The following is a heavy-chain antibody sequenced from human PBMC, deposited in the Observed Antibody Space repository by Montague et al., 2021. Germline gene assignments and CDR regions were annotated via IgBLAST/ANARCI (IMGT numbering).Heavy chain of an antibody. CDR3: ARRKRILYRQPSSSYYYYGIDV. Sequence: SETLSLTCAVYAGSFSGYYWSWIRQPPGKGLEWIGEIHHSGSTNYNPSLKSRVTISVDTSKNQFSLKLSSVTAADTAVYYCARRKRILYRQPSSSYYYYGIDVWGQGTTVTVS. CDR2: IHHSGST. V-gene: IGHV4-34*01. CDR1: AGSFSGYY. J-gene: IGHJ6*02. D-gene: IGHD2/OR15-2a*01.